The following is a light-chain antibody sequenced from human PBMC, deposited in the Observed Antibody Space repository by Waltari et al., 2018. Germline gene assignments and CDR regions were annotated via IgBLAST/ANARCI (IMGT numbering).Light chain of an antibody. V-gene: IGLV1-40*01. CDR3: QSYDSGLSAVV. Sequence: QSVLTQPPSVSGAPGQRVTISCTGTNSNIGAGHAVNWYRQVPGSAPKLLIYRDDNRPSGVPGRFSGSKSGTSASLSVTGLLVEDEGEYFCQSYDSGLSAVVFGGGTKLTVL. J-gene: IGLJ3*02. CDR1: NSNIGAGHA. CDR2: RDD.